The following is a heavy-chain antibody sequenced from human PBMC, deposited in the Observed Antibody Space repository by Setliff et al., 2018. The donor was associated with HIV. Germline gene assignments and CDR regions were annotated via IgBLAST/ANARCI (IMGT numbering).Heavy chain of an antibody. CDR2: VHHTGTT. J-gene: IGHJ1*01. CDR1: GVSVSSGGYY. D-gene: IGHD2-2*01. CDR3: AIGESSTWDLAEHFQH. V-gene: IGHV4-31*03. Sequence: SETLSLTCTVSGVSVSSGGYYWSWIRQHPGKGLEWIGDVHHTGTTYLNPSLKSRITISVDTPKNQFSLKLGFVTAADTAVYHCAIGESSTWDLAEHFQHWGHGTLVTVSS.